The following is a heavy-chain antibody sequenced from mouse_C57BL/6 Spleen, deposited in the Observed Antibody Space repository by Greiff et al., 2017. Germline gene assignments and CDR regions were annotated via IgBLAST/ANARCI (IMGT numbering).Heavy chain of an antibody. CDR3: AGTHYYGISFDY. V-gene: IGHV1-55*01. CDR2: IYPGSGST. D-gene: IGHD1-1*01. Sequence: QVQLQQPGAELVKPGASVKMSCKASGYTFTSYWITWVKQRPGQGLEWIGDIYPGSGSTNYNEKFKSKATLTVDTSSSTAYKQLSSLTSEDSAVYYCAGTHYYGISFDYWGQGTTLTVSS. J-gene: IGHJ2*01. CDR1: GYTFTSYW.